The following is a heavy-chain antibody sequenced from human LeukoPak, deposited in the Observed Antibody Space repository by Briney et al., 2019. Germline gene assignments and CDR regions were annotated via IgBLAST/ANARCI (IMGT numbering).Heavy chain of an antibody. CDR2: IYYNENV. V-gene: IGHV4-39*02. D-gene: IGHD2-8*02. Sequence: SETLSLTCIVSGGSISSSRYFWGWVRQPPGKGLEWIASIYYNENVYYNPSLKSRVTMSIDTSKNRFSLNLISVTAADTAMYYCARRLVAATGTGAWVLDYWGQGTLVTVSS. CDR3: ARRLVAATGTGAWVLDY. CDR1: GGSISSSRYF. J-gene: IGHJ4*02.